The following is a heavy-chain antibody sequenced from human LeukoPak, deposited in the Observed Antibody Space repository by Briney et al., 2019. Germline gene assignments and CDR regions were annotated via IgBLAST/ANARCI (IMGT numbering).Heavy chain of an antibody. J-gene: IGHJ4*02. CDR1: GGSISSGGYS. CDR2: IYYSGST. CDR3: ARSPHDYYDSSGYYYFDY. Sequence: SQTLSLTCAVSGGSISSGGYSWSWIRQPPGKGLEWIGYIYYSGSTYYNPSLKSRVTISVDTSKNQFSLKLSSVTAADTAVYYCARSPHDYYDSSGYYYFDYWGQGTLVTVSS. V-gene: IGHV4-30-4*07. D-gene: IGHD3-22*01.